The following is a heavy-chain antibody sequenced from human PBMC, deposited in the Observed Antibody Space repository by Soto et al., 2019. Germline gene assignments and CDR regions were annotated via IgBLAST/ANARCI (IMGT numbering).Heavy chain of an antibody. V-gene: IGHV1-2*02. CDR2: INPNSGGT. J-gene: IGHJ4*02. CDR1: GYTFTGYY. Sequence: ASVKVSCKASGYTFTGYYMHWVRQAPGQGLEWMGWINPNSGGTKSAQKFQGRVIMTRDTSISIAYMELSRLRSDDTAVYYCARRKGDYYDSSGYHYYFDYWGQGTLVTVSS. CDR3: ARRKGDYYDSSGYHYYFDY. D-gene: IGHD3-22*01.